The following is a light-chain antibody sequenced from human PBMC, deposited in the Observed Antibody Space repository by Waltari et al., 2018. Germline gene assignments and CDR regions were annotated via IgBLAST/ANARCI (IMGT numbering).Light chain of an antibody. V-gene: IGLV2-14*01. J-gene: IGLJ1*01. CDR2: DVN. CDR1: SSSIGSYNY. CDR3: SSYTSSSTLYV. Sequence: QSALTQPASVSGSPGQTIPISCTGTSSSIGSYNYVAWYQQHPGQAPKLLIYDVNQRPSGVSHRFSGSKSGNTASLTISGLRAEDEADFYCSSYTSSSTLYVFGSGTKVTVL.